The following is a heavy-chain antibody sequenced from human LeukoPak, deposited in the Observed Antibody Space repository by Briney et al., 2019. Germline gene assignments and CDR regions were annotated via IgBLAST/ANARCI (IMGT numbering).Heavy chain of an antibody. V-gene: IGHV4-59*12. CDR2: IYYSGST. J-gene: IGHJ6*02. Sequence: PSETLSLTCTVSGGSISSYYWSWIRQPPGKGLEWIGYIYYSGSTNYNPSLKSRVTISVDTSKNQFSLKLSSVTAADTAVYYCATAYYYGMDVWGQGTTVTVSS. CDR1: GGSISSYY. D-gene: IGHD6-25*01. CDR3: ATAYYYGMDV.